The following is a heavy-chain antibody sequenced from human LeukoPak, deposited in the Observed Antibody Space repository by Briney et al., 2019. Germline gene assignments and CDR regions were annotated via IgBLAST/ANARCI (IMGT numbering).Heavy chain of an antibody. V-gene: IGHV1-69*13. J-gene: IGHJ6*04. Sequence: SVKVSCKASGGTFSGYAISWVRQAPGQGLEWMGGIIPIFGTANYAQKFQGRVTITADESTSTAYMELSSLRSEDTAVYYCARAGVVVPAARNYYYGMDVWGKGTTVTVSS. CDR3: ARAGVVVPAARNYYYGMDV. D-gene: IGHD2-2*01. CDR2: IIPIFGTA. CDR1: GGTFSGYA.